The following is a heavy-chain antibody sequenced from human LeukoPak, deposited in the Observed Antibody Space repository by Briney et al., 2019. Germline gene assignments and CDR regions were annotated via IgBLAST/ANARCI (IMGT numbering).Heavy chain of an antibody. J-gene: IGHJ1*01. D-gene: IGHD1-26*01. V-gene: IGHV4-30-4*01. CDR3: ARRVVVMGATYFQH. Sequence: PSETLSLTCTVSGGSISSGDYYWSWIRQPPGKGLEWIGYIYYSGSTYYNPSLKSRVTISVDTSKNQFSLKLSSVTAADTAVYYCARRVVVMGATYFQHWGQGTLVTVSS. CDR1: GGSISSGDYY. CDR2: IYYSGST.